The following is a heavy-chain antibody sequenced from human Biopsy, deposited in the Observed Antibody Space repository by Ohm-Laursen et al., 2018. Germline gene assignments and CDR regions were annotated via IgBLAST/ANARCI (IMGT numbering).Heavy chain of an antibody. J-gene: IGHJ6*02. Sequence: SVKVSCKASGYSSTSYYLHWVRQAPGHGLEWMGWINPNSGNANYAQSFQGRLTVTRDTSISTAYMELTSLTFDDTAIYYYARVPAYPSIDGYYGLDLWGQGTTVIVSS. CDR3: ARVPAYPSIDGYYGLDL. D-gene: IGHD3-9*01. CDR2: INPNSGNA. V-gene: IGHV1-2*02. CDR1: GYSSTSYY.